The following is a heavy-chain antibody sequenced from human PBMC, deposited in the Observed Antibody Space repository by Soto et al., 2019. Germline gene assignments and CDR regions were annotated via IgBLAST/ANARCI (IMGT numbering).Heavy chain of an antibody. V-gene: IGHV3-7*04. J-gene: IGHJ4*02. CDR3: AGGTGWLTDK. D-gene: IGHD5-18*01. CDR1: GFIFSDHW. Sequence: EVYLVESGGDLVQPGGSLRLSCAASGFIFSDHWMNWVRQAPGKGLEWVANIKQDGSETKYVESVRGRFTISRDNAKNSLCLQMNTLRAEDTAVYYCAGGTGWLTDKWGQGTLVAVSS. CDR2: IKQDGSET.